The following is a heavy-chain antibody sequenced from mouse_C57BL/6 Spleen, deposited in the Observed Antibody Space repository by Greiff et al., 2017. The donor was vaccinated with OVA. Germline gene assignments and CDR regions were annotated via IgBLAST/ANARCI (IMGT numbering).Heavy chain of an antibody. Sequence: QVHVKQSGAELVRPGASVTLSCKASGYTFTDYEMHWVKQTPVHGLEWIGAIDPETGGTAYNQKFKGKAILTADKSSSTAYMELRSLTSEDSAVYYCTRGRYSNYVGYFDYWGQGTTLTVSS. CDR1: GYTFTDYE. CDR2: IDPETGGT. D-gene: IGHD2-5*01. V-gene: IGHV1-15*01. CDR3: TRGRYSNYVGYFDY. J-gene: IGHJ2*01.